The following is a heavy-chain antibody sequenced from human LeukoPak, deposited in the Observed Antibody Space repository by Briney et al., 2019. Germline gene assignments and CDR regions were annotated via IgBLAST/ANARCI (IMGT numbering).Heavy chain of an antibody. CDR2: ISSSGSTI. D-gene: IGHD6-13*01. J-gene: IGHJ4*02. CDR1: GFTFSSYE. Sequence: GGSLRLSCAASGFTFSSYEMNWVRQAPGKGLEWVSYISSSGSTIYYADSVKGRFTISRDNAKNSLYLQMNSLRAEDTAVYYCARVPFSSSWSYFDYWGQGTLVNVSS. CDR3: ARVPFSSSWSYFDY. V-gene: IGHV3-48*03.